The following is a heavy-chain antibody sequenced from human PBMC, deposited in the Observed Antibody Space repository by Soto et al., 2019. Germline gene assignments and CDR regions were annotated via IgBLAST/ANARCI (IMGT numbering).Heavy chain of an antibody. D-gene: IGHD3-10*01. J-gene: IGHJ3*02. CDR2: INPSGGST. Sequence: ASVKVSCKASGYTFPTYYIHWVRQAPGQGLEWMGIINPSGGSTTYAQKFQGRVTMTRDTSTSTVYMELSSLRSEDTAVYYCARDRGGYYDAFDIWGQGTMVT. CDR1: GYTFPTYY. CDR3: ARDRGGYYDAFDI. V-gene: IGHV1-46*01.